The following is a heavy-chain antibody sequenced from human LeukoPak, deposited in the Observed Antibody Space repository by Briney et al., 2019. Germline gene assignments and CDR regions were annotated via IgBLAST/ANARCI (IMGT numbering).Heavy chain of an antibody. CDR3: ARHCSGGSCYSDVYFDY. D-gene: IGHD2-15*01. CDR1: GYSFTSYW. CDR2: IYPGDSDT. J-gene: IGHJ4*02. V-gene: IGHV5-51*01. Sequence: GESLKISCKGYGYSFTSYWIGWVRQMPGKGLEWMGIIYPGDSDTRYSPSFQGQVTISADKSISTAYLQWSSLKASDTAMYYCARHCSGGSCYSDVYFDYWGQGTLVTVSS.